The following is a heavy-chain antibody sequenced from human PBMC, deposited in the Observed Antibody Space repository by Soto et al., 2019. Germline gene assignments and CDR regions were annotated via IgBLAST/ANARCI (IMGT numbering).Heavy chain of an antibody. D-gene: IGHD6-19*01. CDR1: GFTFSSYW. CDR2: INSDGSST. V-gene: IGHV3-74*01. Sequence: GGSLRLSCAASGFTFSSYWMHWVRQAPGKGLVWVSRINSDGSSTSYADSVKGRFTISRDNSKNTLYLQMNSLRAEDTAVYYCAKDRRYSSGWYPLDYWGQGTLVTVSS. CDR3: AKDRRYSSGWYPLDY. J-gene: IGHJ4*02.